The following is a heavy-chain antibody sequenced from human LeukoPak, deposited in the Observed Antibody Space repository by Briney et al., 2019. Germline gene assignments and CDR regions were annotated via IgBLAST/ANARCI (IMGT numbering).Heavy chain of an antibody. CDR1: GFTFSGYT. CDR2: ISGGGEKT. J-gene: IGHJ4*02. Sequence: PGGSLRLSCAASGFTFSGYTMRWVRQAPGKGLEWVSAISGGGEKTYYADSVKGRFTISRDNSKGTLYLQMNSLGAEDSALYYCARDFYDSSGYYYDYWGQGTLVTVSS. D-gene: IGHD3-22*01. V-gene: IGHV3-23*01. CDR3: ARDFYDSSGYYYDY.